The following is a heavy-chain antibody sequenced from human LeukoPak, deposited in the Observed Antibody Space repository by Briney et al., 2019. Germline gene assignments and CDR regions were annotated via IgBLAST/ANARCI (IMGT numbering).Heavy chain of an antibody. CDR1: GFTFSSYA. CDR3: AKDPPTEDIVVVPAAVDY. D-gene: IGHD2-2*01. CDR2: ISGSGGST. J-gene: IGHJ4*02. V-gene: IGHV3-23*01. Sequence: GGSLRLSCAASGFTFSSYAMSWVRQAPGKGLEWVSAISGSGGSTYYADSVKGRLTISRDNSKNTLYLQMNSLRAEDTAVYYCAKDPPTEDIVVVPAAVDYWGQGTLVTVSS.